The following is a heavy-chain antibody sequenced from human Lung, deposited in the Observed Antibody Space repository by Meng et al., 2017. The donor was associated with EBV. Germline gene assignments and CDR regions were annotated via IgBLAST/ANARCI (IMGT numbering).Heavy chain of an antibody. D-gene: IGHD6-25*01. CDR1: GFRFSRYW. J-gene: IGHJ4*02. CDR2: TNEDGRIT. V-gene: IGHV3-74*01. CDR3: SRDLVGSDDD. Sequence: EVQLVESGGALVQPGGFLRLSCAASGFRFSRYWMHWVRQVPGKGLVWVSRTNEDGRITNYADSVKGRFTISRDNAKNTLYLQMNSLRAEDTAVYFCSRDLVGSDDDWGQGTLVTVSS.